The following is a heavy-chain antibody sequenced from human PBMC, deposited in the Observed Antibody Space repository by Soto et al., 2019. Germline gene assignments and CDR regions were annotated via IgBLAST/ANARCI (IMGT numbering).Heavy chain of an antibody. J-gene: IGHJ4*02. CDR2: IYYSGNT. CDR3: ARGGGESSDGLYYFDS. Sequence: LSLTCTVSGGSTSSDNYWSWIRQPPGKGLEWIGHIYYSGNTDYNPSLESRLAISIDTSKNQFSLKPSSVTAADTAVYFCARGGGESSDGLYYFDSGGQGSLVTVSS. CDR1: GGSTSSDNY. D-gene: IGHD3-16*01. V-gene: IGHV4-30-4*01.